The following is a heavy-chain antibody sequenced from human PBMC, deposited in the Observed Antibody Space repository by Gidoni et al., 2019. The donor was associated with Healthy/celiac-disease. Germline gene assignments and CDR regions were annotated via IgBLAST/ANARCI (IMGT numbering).Heavy chain of an antibody. J-gene: IGHJ6*02. D-gene: IGHD1-20*01. CDR1: GGSISISSYY. Sequence: LQLQESGPGLVKPSETLSLTCTVPGGSISISSYYWGWIRQPPGKGLAWIGSIYYSGSTYYNPSLKSRVTISVDTSKNQFSLKLSSVTAADTAVYYCARRCITGTPWYYYYGMDVWGQGTTVTVSS. V-gene: IGHV4-39*01. CDR3: ARRCITGTPWYYYYGMDV. CDR2: IYYSGST.